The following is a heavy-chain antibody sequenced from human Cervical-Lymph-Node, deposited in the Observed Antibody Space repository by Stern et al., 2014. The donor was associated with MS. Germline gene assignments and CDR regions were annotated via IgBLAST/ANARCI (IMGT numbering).Heavy chain of an antibody. CDR2: VNPTDGRT. V-gene: IGHV1-46*03. D-gene: IGHD4-17*01. J-gene: IGHJ1*01. CDR1: GDTFASYP. CDR3: ANPLPYAN. Sequence: QMQLVQSGAEVKKPGASVKVSCKASGDTFASYPIHWLRQAPGQGPVWMGIVNPTDGRTTYAQTFKGRVTMTRDTSMRTVYMELSSLKAEDTAMYFCANPLPYANWGQGTRVTVSS.